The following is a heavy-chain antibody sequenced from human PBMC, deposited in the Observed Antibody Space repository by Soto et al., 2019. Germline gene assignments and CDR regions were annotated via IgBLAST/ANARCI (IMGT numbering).Heavy chain of an antibody. CDR3: ARSVEGHFDY. V-gene: IGHV3-48*02. CDR2: ITSDTNTI. CDR1: GFRFSIYS. Sequence: EVQLVESGGGLVQPGGSLRLSCAASGFRFSIYSMNWVRQAPGKGLEWSAYITSDTNTIKYADSVKGRFTISRDNAKNAVYLQMNSLRYEDTAVYYCARSVEGHFDYWGQGTVVTVSS. D-gene: IGHD6-19*01. J-gene: IGHJ4*02.